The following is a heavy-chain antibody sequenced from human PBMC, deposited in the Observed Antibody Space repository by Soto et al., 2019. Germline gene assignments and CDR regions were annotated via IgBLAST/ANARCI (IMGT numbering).Heavy chain of an antibody. CDR2: SNSDGSST. Sequence: EVQLVESGGGLVQPGGSLRLSCAASGFTFSSYWMHWVRQAPGKGLVWVSRSNSDGSSTSYADSVKGRFTISRDNAKNTLYLQMNRLRAEDTAVYYCARDSGSDYSRGMDVWGQGTTVTVSS. J-gene: IGHJ6*02. CDR3: ARDSGSDYSRGMDV. CDR1: GFTFSSYW. D-gene: IGHD3-10*01. V-gene: IGHV3-74*01.